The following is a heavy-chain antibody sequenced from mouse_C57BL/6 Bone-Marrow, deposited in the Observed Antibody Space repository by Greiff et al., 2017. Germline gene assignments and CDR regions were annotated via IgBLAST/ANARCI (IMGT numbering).Heavy chain of an antibody. Sequence: DVKLVESGGGLVKPGGSLKLSCAASGFTFSDYGMHWVRQAPEQGLEWVAYISSGSSTIYYADTVKGRFTISRDNAKNTLFLQMTSLRAEDTAMYYCARPYFDYWGQGTTLTVSS. J-gene: IGHJ2*01. V-gene: IGHV5-17*01. CDR3: ARPYFDY. CDR1: GFTFSDYG. CDR2: ISSGSSTI.